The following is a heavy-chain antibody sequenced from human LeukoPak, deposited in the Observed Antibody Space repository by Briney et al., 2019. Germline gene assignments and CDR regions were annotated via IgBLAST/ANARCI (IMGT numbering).Heavy chain of an antibody. V-gene: IGHV3-48*02. CDR3: ARDLKYYYGSGSLDY. J-gene: IGHJ4*02. CDR2: ISSSSSSTI. Sequence: GGSLRLSCAASGFTFSSYRMNWVRQAPGKGLEWVSYISSSSSSTIYYADSVKGRFTISRDNAKNSLYLQMNSLRDEDTAVYYCARDLKYYYGSGSLDYWGQGTLVTVSS. D-gene: IGHD3-10*01. CDR1: GFTFSSYR.